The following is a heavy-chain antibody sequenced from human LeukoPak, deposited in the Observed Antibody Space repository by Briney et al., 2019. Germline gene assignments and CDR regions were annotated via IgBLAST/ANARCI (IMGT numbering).Heavy chain of an antibody. CDR2: IYYSGST. D-gene: IGHD1-26*01. J-gene: IGHJ3*02. CDR3: AREVGATADGAFDI. V-gene: IGHV4-59*01. Sequence: SETLSLTCTVSGGSISSYYWSWIRQPPGKGLEWIGYIYYSGSTNYNPSLKSRVTITVDTSKNQFSLKLSSVAAADAAVYYCAREVGATADGAFDIWGQGTMVTVSS. CDR1: GGSISSYY.